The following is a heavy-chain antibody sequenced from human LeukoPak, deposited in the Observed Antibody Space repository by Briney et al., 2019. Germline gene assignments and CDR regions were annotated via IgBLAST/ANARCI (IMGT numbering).Heavy chain of an antibody. Sequence: ASVKVSCKASGYTFAGYYMHWVRQAPGQGLEWMGRINPNSGGTNYAQKFQGRVTMTRDTSISTAYMELSRLRSDDTAVYYCARALRIAVAGSRFNWFDPWGQGTLVTVSS. D-gene: IGHD6-19*01. J-gene: IGHJ5*02. V-gene: IGHV1-2*06. CDR2: INPNSGGT. CDR3: ARALRIAVAGSRFNWFDP. CDR1: GYTFAGYY.